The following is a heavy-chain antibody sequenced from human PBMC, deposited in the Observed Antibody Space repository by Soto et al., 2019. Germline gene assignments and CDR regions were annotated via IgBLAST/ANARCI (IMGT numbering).Heavy chain of an antibody. Sequence: ASETLSLTCTVSGGSISSGGYYWSWIRQHPGKGLEWIGYIYYSGSTYYNPSLKSQVTISVDTSKNQFSLKLSSVTAADTAVYYCARGPDYYDSSGYSNWLDPWGXGTLVTVSS. J-gene: IGHJ5*02. CDR1: GGSISSGGYY. D-gene: IGHD3-22*01. CDR3: ARGPDYYDSSGYSNWLDP. V-gene: IGHV4-31*01. CDR2: IYYSGST.